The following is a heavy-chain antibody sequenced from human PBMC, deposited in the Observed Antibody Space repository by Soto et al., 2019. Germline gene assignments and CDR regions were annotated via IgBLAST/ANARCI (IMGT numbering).Heavy chain of an antibody. D-gene: IGHD6-19*01. CDR3: AKYLAVADGWFDP. V-gene: IGHV3-30*18. CDR2: ISYDGSNE. J-gene: IGHJ5*02. CDR1: GFTFNTYG. Sequence: PGGSLRLSCAASGFTFNTYGMHWVRQAPGKGLEWVAFISYDGSNEYYADSVKGRFTISRDNSKNTVFLQMNSLRGEDTAVYYCAKYLAVADGWFDPWGQGALVTVSS.